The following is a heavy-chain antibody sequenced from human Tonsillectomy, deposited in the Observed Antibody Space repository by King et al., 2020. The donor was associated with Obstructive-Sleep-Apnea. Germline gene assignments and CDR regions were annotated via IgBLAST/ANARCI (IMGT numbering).Heavy chain of an antibody. CDR3: ANDMGIPHPRYYYYDGMDV. V-gene: IGHV3-30*02. J-gene: IGHJ6*02. CDR1: GFTFTTYG. D-gene: IGHD6-13*01. CDR2: IRNHGKNQ. Sequence: VQLVESGGGVVQPGGSLRLSCAASGFTFTTYGMHWVRQAPGKGLEWVAFIRNHGKNQFYADSVKGRFTISRDNSKNTLYLQMNSLRAEDTAVYYCANDMGIPHPRYYYYDGMDVWGQGTTVTVSS.